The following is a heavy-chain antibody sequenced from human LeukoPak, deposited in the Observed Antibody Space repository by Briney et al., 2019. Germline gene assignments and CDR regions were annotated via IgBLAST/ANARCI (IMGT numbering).Heavy chain of an antibody. CDR1: GGSISNYY. CDR3: ARESYSSSYLFDY. J-gene: IGHJ4*02. CDR2: TYTSGST. Sequence: SETLSLTCTVSGGSISNYYWSWMRQPAGKGLEWIGRTYTSGSTNYNPSLKSRVTMSVDTSKNQFSLKLSSVTAADTAVYYCARESYSSSYLFDYWGQGTLVTVSS. V-gene: IGHV4-4*07. D-gene: IGHD6-6*01.